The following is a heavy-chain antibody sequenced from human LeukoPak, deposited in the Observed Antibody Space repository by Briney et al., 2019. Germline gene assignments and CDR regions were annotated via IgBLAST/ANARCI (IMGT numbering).Heavy chain of an antibody. J-gene: IGHJ5*02. D-gene: IGHD3-10*01. V-gene: IGHV4-39*07. Sequence: PSETLSLTCTVSGGSISSSIYYWGWIRQPPGKGLEWIGSIYHSGSTYYNLSLKSRVTISLDMSKNQFSLKVSSVTAADTAVYYCARYGSGSSVSDWFDLWGQGTLVTVSS. CDR2: IYHSGST. CDR1: GGSISSSIYY. CDR3: ARYGSGSSVSDWFDL.